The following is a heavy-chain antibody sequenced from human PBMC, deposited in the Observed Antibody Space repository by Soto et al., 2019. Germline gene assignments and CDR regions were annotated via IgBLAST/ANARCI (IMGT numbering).Heavy chain of an antibody. V-gene: IGHV3-23*01. D-gene: IGHD3-16*01. J-gene: IGHJ3*02. CDR1: GFPFSSYA. CDR3: AKGGYYSLFDI. Sequence: GGSLRLSCVASGFPFSSYAMSWVRQTPGKGLEWVSGISGSGGRTYYADSVKGRFTISRDNSNNTLSLQMHVLRVEDTAVYFCAKGGYYSLFDIWGQGTMVTVSS. CDR2: ISGSGGRT.